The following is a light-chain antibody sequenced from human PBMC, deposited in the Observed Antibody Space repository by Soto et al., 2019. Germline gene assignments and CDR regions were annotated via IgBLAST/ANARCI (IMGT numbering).Light chain of an antibody. CDR1: QSISSY. CDR2: AAS. V-gene: IGKV1-39*01. CDR3: QQYGSS. J-gene: IGKJ4*01. Sequence: DIQMTQSPSSLSASVGDRVTITCRASQSISSYLNWYQQKPGKAPKLLIYAASSLQSGVPSRFSGSGSGTDFTLTISSLQPEDFAVYYCQQYGSSFGGGTKVDI.